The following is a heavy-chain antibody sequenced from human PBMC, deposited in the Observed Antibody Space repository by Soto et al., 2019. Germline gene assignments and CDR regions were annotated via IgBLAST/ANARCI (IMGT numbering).Heavy chain of an antibody. CDR2: IIPLFGIL. CDR1: GGTFSNHL. V-gene: IGHV1-69*02. D-gene: IGHD3-10*01. CDR3: ASGRLYGSGSSPVDY. Sequence: QVQLVQSGAEVKKPGSSVNVSCKASGGTFSNHLISWVRQAPGQGLEWMGTIIPLFGILNYAQKLQGRVTISADKSTSTAYIELSSLRSDDTAVYYCASGRLYGSGSSPVDYWGQGTLVTVSS. J-gene: IGHJ4*01.